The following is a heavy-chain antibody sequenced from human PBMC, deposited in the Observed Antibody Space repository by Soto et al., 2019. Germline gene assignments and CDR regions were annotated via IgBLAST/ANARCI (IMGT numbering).Heavy chain of an antibody. CDR3: ASVIGGGCEYYFDY. J-gene: IGHJ4*01. CDR2: IYYSGRT. Sequence: TLSITFTVSGVSISSCGYYWGWIRQHPVKVLEWIGNIYYSGRTYYNTSLKSRVIMSVDTSKNHFSLNLSSVTAADTTIYYCASVIGGGCEYYFDYWGHGTLVTDSS. V-gene: IGHV4-31*03. CDR1: GVSISSCGYY. D-gene: IGHD5-12*01.